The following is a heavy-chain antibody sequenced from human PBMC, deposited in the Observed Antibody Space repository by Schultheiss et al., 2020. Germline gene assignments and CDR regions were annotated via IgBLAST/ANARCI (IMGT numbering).Heavy chain of an antibody. CDR3: ARDGVVVPAAILYYYYGMDV. J-gene: IGHJ6*02. D-gene: IGHD2-2*02. Sequence: GGSLRLSCAASGFTFSSYEMNWVRQAPGKGLEWVSSISSSSSYIYYADSVKGRFTISRDNSKNTLYLQMNSLRAEDTAVYYCARDGVVVPAAILYYYYGMDVWGQGTTVTVSS. V-gene: IGHV3-21*01. CDR2: ISSSSSYI. CDR1: GFTFSSYE.